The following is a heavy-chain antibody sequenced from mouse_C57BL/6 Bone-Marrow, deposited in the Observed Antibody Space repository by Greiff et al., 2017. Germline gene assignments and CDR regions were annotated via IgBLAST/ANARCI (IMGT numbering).Heavy chain of an antibody. CDR3: ARDRYGNLDY. V-gene: IGHV1-55*01. CDR2: IYPGRGST. Sequence: VQLQQPGAELVKPGASVKMSCKASGYTFTSYWLTWGKQRPGRGHEWIGDIYPGRGSTNYNETFKSKATLTVDTSSSTAYMQLSSLTSEDSAVYYCARDRYGNLDYWGQGTTLTVSS. D-gene: IGHD2-1*01. CDR1: GYTFTSYW. J-gene: IGHJ2*01.